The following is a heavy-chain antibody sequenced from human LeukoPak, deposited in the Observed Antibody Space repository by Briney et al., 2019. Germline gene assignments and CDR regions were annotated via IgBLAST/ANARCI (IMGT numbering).Heavy chain of an antibody. J-gene: IGHJ4*02. CDR1: GYTFTSYS. D-gene: IGHD2-15*01. V-gene: IGHV1-18*01. CDR2: ISAYNGNT. Sequence: EASVKVSCKASGYTFTSYSISWVRQAPGQGLEWMGWISAYNGNTIYAQKVKGRVTMTTDTSTSTAYMELRSLKSDDTAVYYCARASCCSGGSCYSDYWGQGTLVTVSS. CDR3: ARASCCSGGSCYSDY.